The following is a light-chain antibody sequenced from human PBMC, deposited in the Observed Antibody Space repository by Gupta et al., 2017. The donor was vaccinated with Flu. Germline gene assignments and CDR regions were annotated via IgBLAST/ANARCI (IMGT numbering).Light chain of an antibody. CDR3: ETLCTGIP. J-gene: IGLJ2*01. CDR1: SECSSYA. Sequence: QLLLPLSPSASSSLGASVKLTCTLTSECSSYAIGWHQQQPEKSPRVLMKVNSDGSHRKGDGVPDGFSGSGSGAGRYLTVTSPQSEDEGDYYCETLCTGIPFGGGTKLTVL. V-gene: IGLV4-69*01. CDR2: VNSDGSH.